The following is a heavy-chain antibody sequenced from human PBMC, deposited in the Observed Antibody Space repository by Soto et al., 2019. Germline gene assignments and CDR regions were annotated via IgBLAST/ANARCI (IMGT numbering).Heavy chain of an antibody. CDR3: ARGNGYCSGGSCLTFDY. D-gene: IGHD2-15*01. V-gene: IGHV4-59*01. CDR2: IYYSGST. J-gene: IGHJ4*02. Sequence: ETLSLTCTFSGGSISSYYWSWIRQPPGKGLEWIGYIYYSGSTNYNPSLKSRVTISVDTSKNQFSLKLSSVTAADTAVYYCARGNGYCSGGSCLTFDYWGQGTLVTVSS. CDR1: GGSISSYY.